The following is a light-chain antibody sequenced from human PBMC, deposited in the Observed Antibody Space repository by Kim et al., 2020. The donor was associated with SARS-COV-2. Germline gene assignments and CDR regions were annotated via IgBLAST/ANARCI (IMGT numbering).Light chain of an antibody. J-gene: IGLJ3*02. CDR2: YDS. Sequence: SYELTQPPSVSVAPGKTARITCGGNNIGSKSVHWYQQKPGQAPVLVIYYDSDRPSGIPERFSGSNSGNTATLTISRVEAGDEADSYCQVWDSSSDHRMFGGGTQLTVL. V-gene: IGLV3-21*04. CDR3: QVWDSSSDHRM. CDR1: NIGSKS.